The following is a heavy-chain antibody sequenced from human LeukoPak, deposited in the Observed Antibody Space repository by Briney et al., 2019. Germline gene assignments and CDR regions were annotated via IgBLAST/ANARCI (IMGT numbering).Heavy chain of an antibody. CDR1: GFTFSSYG. J-gene: IGHJ4*02. V-gene: IGHV3-30*18. CDR2: ISYDGSNK. D-gene: IGHD3-22*01. Sequence: PGGSLRLSCAASGFTFSSYGMHWVRQAPGKGLEWVAVISYDGSNKYYADSVKGRFTISRDNSKNTLYLQMNSLRAVDTAVYYCAKGSRYYYDSSLDYWGQGTLVTVSS. CDR3: AKGSRYYYDSSLDY.